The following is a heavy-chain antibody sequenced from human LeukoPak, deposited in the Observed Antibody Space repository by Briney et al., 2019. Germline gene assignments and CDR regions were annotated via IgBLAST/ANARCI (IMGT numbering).Heavy chain of an antibody. CDR2: ISPTGSTT. J-gene: IGHJ4*02. Sequence: GGSLRLSCTASRFSFSGHWMHWARHLPGKGLVWVSRISPTGSTTSYADSVKGRFTVSRDNAKNTLYLQVNNLRAEDTAVYYCARDEGYYDSSGYLPSDYWGQGTLVTVSS. CDR3: ARDEGYYDSSGYLPSDY. D-gene: IGHD3-22*01. CDR1: RFSFSGHW. V-gene: IGHV3-74*01.